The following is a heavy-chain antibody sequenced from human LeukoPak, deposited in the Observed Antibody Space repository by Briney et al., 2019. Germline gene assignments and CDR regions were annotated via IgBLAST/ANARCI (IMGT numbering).Heavy chain of an antibody. V-gene: IGHV4-59*01. CDR1: GGSISSYY. J-gene: IGHJ4*02. CDR2: IYYSGST. Sequence: SETLSLTCTVSGGSISSYYWSWIRQPPGKGLEWIGYIYYSGSTNYNPSLKSRVTISVGTSKNQFSLKLSSVTAADTAVYYCARVGPGGWLDYWGQGTLVTVSS. D-gene: IGHD6-19*01. CDR3: ARVGPGGWLDY.